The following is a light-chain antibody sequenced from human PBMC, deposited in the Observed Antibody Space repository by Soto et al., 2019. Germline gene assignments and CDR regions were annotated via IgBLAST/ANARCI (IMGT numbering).Light chain of an antibody. J-gene: IGKJ3*01. Sequence: DIQMTQSPSSLSASVGDRVTITCQASHDITSYLNWYQNKPGKAPKLLIYDASIVEAGVPSRFSGSGSGTDFTFTISSLQPEDVATYYCQKCDYLPIFGPGTTVDFK. V-gene: IGKV1-33*01. CDR3: QKCDYLPI. CDR1: HDITSY. CDR2: DAS.